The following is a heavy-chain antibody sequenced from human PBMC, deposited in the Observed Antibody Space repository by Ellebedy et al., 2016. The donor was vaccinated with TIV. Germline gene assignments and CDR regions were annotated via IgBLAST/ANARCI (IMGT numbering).Heavy chain of an antibody. D-gene: IGHD4-17*01. CDR2: LYYSGST. CDR3: ARLHGDYGRASFDY. CDR1: GGSISSSIYY. J-gene: IGHJ4*02. Sequence: MPGGSLRLSCTVSGGSISSSIYYWGYIRQPPGKGLEWIGILYYSGSTFYNTSLESRVTISVDTSKNQFSLKLSSVTAADTAVYYCARLHGDYGRASFDYWGQGTLVTVSS. V-gene: IGHV4-39*01.